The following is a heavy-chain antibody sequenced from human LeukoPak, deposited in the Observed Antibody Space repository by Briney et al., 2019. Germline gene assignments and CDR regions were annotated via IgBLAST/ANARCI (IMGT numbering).Heavy chain of an antibody. D-gene: IGHD3-10*01. V-gene: IGHV4-61*02. Sequence: SETLSLTCTVSGGSISSGRYYWSWIRQPAGKGLEWIGRIYTSGNTNYNPSLKSRVTISVDTSKTQFSLTVTSVTAADTAVYYCARHMSVSYDAFDLWGRGTTVTVSS. CDR1: GGSISSGRYY. J-gene: IGHJ3*01. CDR3: ARHMSVSYDAFDL. CDR2: IYTSGNT.